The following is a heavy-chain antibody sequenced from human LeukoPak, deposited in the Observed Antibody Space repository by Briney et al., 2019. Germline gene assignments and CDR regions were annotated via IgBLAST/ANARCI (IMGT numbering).Heavy chain of an antibody. J-gene: IGHJ4*02. D-gene: IGHD3-3*01. Sequence: GGSLRLSCAASGFTFSSYWMSWVRQAPGKGLEWVANIKQDGSEKYYVDSVKGRFTISRDNAKNSLYLQMNSLRAEDTAVYYCARDEGITIFGLVIKAGFDYWGQGTLVTVSS. CDR3: ARDEGITIFGLVIKAGFDY. V-gene: IGHV3-7*01. CDR2: IKQDGSEK. CDR1: GFTFSSYW.